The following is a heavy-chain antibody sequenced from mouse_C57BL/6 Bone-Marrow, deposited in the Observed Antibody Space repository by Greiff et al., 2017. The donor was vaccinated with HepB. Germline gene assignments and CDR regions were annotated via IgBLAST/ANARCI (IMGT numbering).Heavy chain of an antibody. CDR2: ISSGGSYT. J-gene: IGHJ3*01. CDR3: ARRGYSKGGFAY. Sequence: EVQLVESGGDLVKPGGSLKLSCAASGFTFSSYGMSWVRQTPDKRLEWVATISSGGSYTYYPDSVKGRFTISRDNAKNTRYLQMSSLKSEDTAMYYCARRGYSKGGFAYWGQGTLVTVSA. CDR1: GFTFSSYG. V-gene: IGHV5-6*01. D-gene: IGHD2-5*01.